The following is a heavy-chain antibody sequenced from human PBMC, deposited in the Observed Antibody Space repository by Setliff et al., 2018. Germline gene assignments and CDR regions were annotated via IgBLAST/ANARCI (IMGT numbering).Heavy chain of an antibody. Sequence: ASVKVSCKASGYIFAGYYMHWVRQTPGQGLEWMGWINPISGGANYAQNLHGRVTMTTDTSTTTAYMELRSLRSDDTAVYYCARERIYDGLNYNGMDVWGQGTTVTVSS. J-gene: IGHJ6*01. CDR1: GYIFAGYY. CDR2: INPISGGA. D-gene: IGHD3-3*01. V-gene: IGHV1-2*02. CDR3: ARERIYDGLNYNGMDV.